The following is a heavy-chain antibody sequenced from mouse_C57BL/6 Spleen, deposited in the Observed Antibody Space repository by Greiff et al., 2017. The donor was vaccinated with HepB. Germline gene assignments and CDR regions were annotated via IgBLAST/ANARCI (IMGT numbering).Heavy chain of an antibody. Sequence: EVQRVESGGDLVKPGGSLKLSCAASGFTFSSYGMSWVRQTPDKRLEWVATISSGGSYTYYPDSVKGRFTISRDNAKNTLYLQMSSLKSEDTAMYYCASWNGGFAYWGQGTLVTVSA. J-gene: IGHJ3*01. V-gene: IGHV5-6*01. CDR3: ASWNGGFAY. CDR2: ISSGGSYT. CDR1: GFTFSSYG.